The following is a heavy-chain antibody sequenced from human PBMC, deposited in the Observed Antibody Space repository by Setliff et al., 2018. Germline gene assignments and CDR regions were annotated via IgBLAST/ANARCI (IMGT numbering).Heavy chain of an antibody. Sequence: PSETLSLTCAVYGGSFSDYYWSWIRQPPGKGLEWIGEINPSGSTNYNPSLESRVTISVDTSKNQFSLKLGSVTAADTAVYYCARILVDSSGDSDYFDYWGQGTLVTVSS. CDR1: GGSFSDYY. CDR3: ARILVDSSGDSDYFDY. D-gene: IGHD3-22*01. V-gene: IGHV4-34*01. CDR2: INPSGST. J-gene: IGHJ4*02.